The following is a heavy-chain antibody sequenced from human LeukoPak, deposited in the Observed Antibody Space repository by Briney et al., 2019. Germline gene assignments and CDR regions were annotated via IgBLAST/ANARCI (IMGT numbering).Heavy chain of an antibody. Sequence: GGSLRLSCAASGFTVSSNYMSWVRQAPGKGLEWVGRIKSKTDGGTTDYAAPVKGRFTISRDDSKNTLYLQMNSLKTEDTAVYYCTTVTYYDILTGYYFDYWGQGTLVTVSS. V-gene: IGHV3-15*01. CDR1: GFTVSSNY. D-gene: IGHD3-9*01. CDR3: TTVTYYDILTGYYFDY. CDR2: IKSKTDGGTT. J-gene: IGHJ4*02.